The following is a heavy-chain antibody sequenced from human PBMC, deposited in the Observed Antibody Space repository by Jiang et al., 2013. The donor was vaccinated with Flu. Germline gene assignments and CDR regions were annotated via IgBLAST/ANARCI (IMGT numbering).Heavy chain of an antibody. Sequence: VSGASIAYSGHYWGWIRQPPGRDWSGLRISIIWDHLLQSSLSSRLSISVDTSKNLFSLKLNSVTGADTAVYYCVRSMSTSGGSNWFDPWGQGIQVTVSS. V-gene: IGHV4-39*01. CDR2: SIIWDH. CDR1: GASIAYSGHY. D-gene: IGHD3-16*01. J-gene: IGHJ5*02. CDR3: VRSMSTSGGSNWFDP.